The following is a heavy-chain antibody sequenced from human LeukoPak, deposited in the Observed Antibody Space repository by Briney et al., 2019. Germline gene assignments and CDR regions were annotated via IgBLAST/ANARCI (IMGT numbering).Heavy chain of an antibody. CDR2: IYSGGST. J-gene: IGHJ6*02. D-gene: IGHD3-22*01. CDR1: GFTVSSNY. CDR3: ARDQDSSGSYYYYYGMDV. V-gene: IGHV3-66*01. Sequence: GRSLRLSCAASGFTVSSNYMSWVRQAPGKGLEWVSVIYSGGSTYYADSVKGRFTISRDNSKNTLYLQMNSLRAEDTAVYYCARDQDSSGSYYYYYGMDVWGQGTTVTVSS.